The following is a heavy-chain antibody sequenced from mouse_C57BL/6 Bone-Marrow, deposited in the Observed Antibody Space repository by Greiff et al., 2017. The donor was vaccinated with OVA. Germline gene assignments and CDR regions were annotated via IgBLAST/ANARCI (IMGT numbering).Heavy chain of an antibody. D-gene: IGHD1-1*01. CDR3: ARGIYYYGSPWFAY. J-gene: IGHJ3*01. V-gene: IGHV5-4*03. CDR2: ISDGGSYT. CDR1: GFTFSSYA. Sequence: EVKVVESGGGLVKPGGSLKLSCTASGFTFSSYAMSWVRQTPEKRLEWVATISDGGSYTYYPDNVKGRFTISRDNAKNNLYLQMSHLKSEDTAMYYCARGIYYYGSPWFAYWGQGTLVTVSA.